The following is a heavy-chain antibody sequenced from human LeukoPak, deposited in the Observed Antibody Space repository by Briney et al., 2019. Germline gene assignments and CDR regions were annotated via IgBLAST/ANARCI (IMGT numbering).Heavy chain of an antibody. CDR3: ARHRSGSYYNKPNHEDLFDY. V-gene: IGHV4-59*08. D-gene: IGHD3-10*01. CDR1: GGSISSYY. CDR2: IYYSGST. Sequence: SETLSLTCTVSGGSISSYYWSWIRQPPGKGLEWIGYIYYSGSTNYNPSLKSRVTISVDTSKNQFSLKLSSVTAADTAVYYCARHRSGSYYNKPNHEDLFDYWGQGTLVTVSS. J-gene: IGHJ4*02.